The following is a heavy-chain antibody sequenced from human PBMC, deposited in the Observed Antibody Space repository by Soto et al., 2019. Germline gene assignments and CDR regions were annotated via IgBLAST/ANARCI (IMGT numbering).Heavy chain of an antibody. V-gene: IGHV4-59*01. J-gene: IGHJ4*02. Sequence: QVQLQESGPGLVKPSETLSLTCTVSGGSMSNYHWYWIRPPPGKGLELIGYASHTGVTNYHPSLDGRVTVSVDTSKSQVSLELRSVTAADTAVYYCARGNQLIFDYWGQGILVTASS. D-gene: IGHD2-21*01. CDR2: ASHTGVT. CDR3: ARGNQLIFDY. CDR1: GGSMSNYH.